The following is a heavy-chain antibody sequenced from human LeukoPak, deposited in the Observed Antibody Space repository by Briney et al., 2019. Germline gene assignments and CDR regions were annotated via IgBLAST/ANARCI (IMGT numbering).Heavy chain of an antibody. CDR2: ISSSSSYI. CDR1: GFTFSSYS. Sequence: KTGGSLRLSCAASGFTFSSYSMNWVRQAPGKGLEWVSSISSSSSYIYYADSVKGRFTISRDNAKNSLYLQMNSLRAEDTAVYYCARATRTFSGYSSGWYLDYWGQGTLVTVSS. D-gene: IGHD6-19*01. CDR3: ARATRTFSGYSSGWYLDY. J-gene: IGHJ4*02. V-gene: IGHV3-21*01.